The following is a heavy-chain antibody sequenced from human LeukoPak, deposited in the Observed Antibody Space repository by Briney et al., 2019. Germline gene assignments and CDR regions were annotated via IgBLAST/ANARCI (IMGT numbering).Heavy chain of an antibody. CDR3: ARAVRLRYFDWLLYNYYYYGMGV. J-gene: IGHJ6*04. D-gene: IGHD3-9*01. V-gene: IGHV1-18*04. CDR1: GYTFTRYG. Sequence: ASVKPSCNPSGYTFTRYGISWGRQAPGQGLKWMGWISAYNGNTNYAKKLQGRVTMTTDTSTRTAYIELRSLRSDDTTVYYCARAVRLRYFDWLLYNYYYYGMGVWGKGTTVTVSS. CDR2: ISAYNGNT.